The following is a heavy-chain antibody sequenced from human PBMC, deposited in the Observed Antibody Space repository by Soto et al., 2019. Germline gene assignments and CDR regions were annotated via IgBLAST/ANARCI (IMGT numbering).Heavy chain of an antibody. D-gene: IGHD2-21*02. V-gene: IGHV3-74*01. CDR2: INSDGSST. CDR3: VRDNTAPGIYY. J-gene: IGHJ4*02. Sequence: PGGSLRLSCAASGFTFSSYWMHWVRQAPGKGLVWVSHINSDGSSTTYADSVKGRFTISRDNAKNTLYLQMNSLRAEETAVYYCVRDNTAPGIYYWCLRDLLTVSS. CDR1: GFTFSSYW.